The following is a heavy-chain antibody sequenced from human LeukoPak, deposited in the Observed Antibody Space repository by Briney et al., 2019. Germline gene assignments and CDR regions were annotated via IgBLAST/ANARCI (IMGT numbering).Heavy chain of an antibody. CDR2: ISSSGSTI. J-gene: IGHJ4*02. V-gene: IGHV3-48*03. D-gene: IGHD6-13*01. CDR1: GFTFSSYE. Sequence: GGSLRLSCAASGFTFSSYEMNWVRQAPGKGLEWVSYISSSGSTIYYADPVKGRFTISRDNAKNSLYLQMNSLRAEDTAVYYCARDGSIAAAGGAFDYWGQGTLVTVSS. CDR3: ARDGSIAAAGGAFDY.